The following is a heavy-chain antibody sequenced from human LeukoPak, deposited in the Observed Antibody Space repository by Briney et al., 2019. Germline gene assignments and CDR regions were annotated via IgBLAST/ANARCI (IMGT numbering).Heavy chain of an antibody. J-gene: IGHJ4*02. Sequence: GASVKVSCKASGGTFSTSGITWVRQAPGQGLEWMGGITPIFGTPNYAQKFQGRVTIIADESMSTAYMELSSLRSEDTAVYYCARDLVVPPNPYFDYWGQGTLVTVSS. CDR1: GGTFSTSG. CDR2: ITPIFGTP. CDR3: ARDLVVPPNPYFDY. V-gene: IGHV1-69*13. D-gene: IGHD2-2*01.